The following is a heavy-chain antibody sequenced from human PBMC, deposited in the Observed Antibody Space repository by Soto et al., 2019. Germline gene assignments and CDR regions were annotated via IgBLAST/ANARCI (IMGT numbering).Heavy chain of an antibody. CDR3: ARDKAAAGQYYYYYYGMDV. V-gene: IGHV3-33*01. Sequence: GGSLRLSCAASGFTFSSYGMHWVRQAPGKGLEWVAVIWYDGSNKYYADSVKGRFTISRDNSKNTLYLQMNSLRAEDTAVYYCARDKAAAGQYYYYYYGMDVWGQGTTVTVSS. J-gene: IGHJ6*02. CDR2: IWYDGSNK. CDR1: GFTFSSYG. D-gene: IGHD6-13*01.